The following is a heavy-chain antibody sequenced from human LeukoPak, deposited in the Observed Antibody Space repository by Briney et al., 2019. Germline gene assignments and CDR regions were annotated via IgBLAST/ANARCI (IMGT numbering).Heavy chain of an antibody. CDR3: ARSRIAAAGINWFDP. CDR1: GYTFTSYD. D-gene: IGHD6-13*01. CDR2: MNPNSGNT. Sequence: GASVKVSCKASGYTFTSYDINWVRQATGQGLEWMGWMNPNSGNTGYAQKFQGRVTMTRNTSISTAYMELSSLTSEGTAVYYCARSRIAAAGINWFDPWGQGTLVTVSS. J-gene: IGHJ5*02. V-gene: IGHV1-8*01.